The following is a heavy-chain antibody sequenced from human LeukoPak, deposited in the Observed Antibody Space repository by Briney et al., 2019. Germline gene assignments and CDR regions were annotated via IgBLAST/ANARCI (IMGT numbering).Heavy chain of an antibody. CDR3: KGAWS. CDR2: ITGNGGST. D-gene: IGHD3-3*01. V-gene: IGHV3-23*01. Sequence: GGSLRLSCAASGFIFSSHAMAWVRQAPGKGLEWVSLITGNGGSTYYADSVKGRFTISRDNSKNTLFLQMNCLRAEDTAVYYCKGAWSWGQGTLVTVSS. CDR1: GFIFSSHA. J-gene: IGHJ4*02.